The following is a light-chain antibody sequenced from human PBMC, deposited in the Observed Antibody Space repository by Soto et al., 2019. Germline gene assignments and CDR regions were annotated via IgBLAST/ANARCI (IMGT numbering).Light chain of an antibody. CDR2: GAA. Sequence: DIVMTQTQSTLSVSPGERAPLSCSVSQSVFSSLAWNQQKPGQAPRLIIYGAATRATGIPARFSGSGSGTEFTLTISSLQSEDFAVYYCQQYHKWPAFG. V-gene: IGKV3-15*01. CDR3: QQYHKWPA. CDR1: QSVFSS. J-gene: IGKJ2*01.